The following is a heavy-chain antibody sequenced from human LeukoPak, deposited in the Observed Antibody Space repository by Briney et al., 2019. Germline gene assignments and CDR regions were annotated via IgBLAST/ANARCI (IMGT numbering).Heavy chain of an antibody. CDR3: AKDGDGYNSHFYY. V-gene: IGHV3-23*01. CDR2: ISGRGGST. CDR1: GFTFSNYA. J-gene: IGHJ4*02. D-gene: IGHD5-24*01. Sequence: PGGSLRLSCAASGFTFSNYAMSWVRQAPGKGLEWVSAISGRGGSTYNADSVKGRFTISRDNSKNTLYLQMNSLRAEDTAVYYCAKDGDGYNSHFYYWCQGTLVIVSS.